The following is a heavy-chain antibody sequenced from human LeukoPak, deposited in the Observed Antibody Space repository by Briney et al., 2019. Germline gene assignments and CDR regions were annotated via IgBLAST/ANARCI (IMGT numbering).Heavy chain of an antibody. J-gene: IGHJ4*02. CDR1: GYTFTGYY. CDR3: ARVYCSSTSCRRACFDY. V-gene: IGHV1-2*02. Sequence: ASLKVSCKASGYTFTGYYMHWVRQAPGQGLEWMGWINPNSALINNVQNFQGRFTMTRDTSISTAYMELSRLRSDDTAVYYGARVYCSSTSCRRACFDYWGQGTLVTVCS. D-gene: IGHD2-2*01. CDR2: INPNSALI.